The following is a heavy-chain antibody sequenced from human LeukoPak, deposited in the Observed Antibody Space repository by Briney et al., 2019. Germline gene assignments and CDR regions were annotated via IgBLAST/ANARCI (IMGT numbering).Heavy chain of an antibody. CDR2: INPSGGST. CDR3: ARDTAPPGQWLLDY. D-gene: IGHD6-19*01. V-gene: IGHV1-46*01. CDR1: GYTFTSYY. J-gene: IGHJ4*02. Sequence: ASVKVSCKASGYTFTSYYMHWVRQAPGQGLEWMGIINPSGGSTSYAQKFQGRVTVTRDTSISTAYMELSRLKSDDTAVYYCARDTAPPGQWLLDYWGQGTLVTVSS.